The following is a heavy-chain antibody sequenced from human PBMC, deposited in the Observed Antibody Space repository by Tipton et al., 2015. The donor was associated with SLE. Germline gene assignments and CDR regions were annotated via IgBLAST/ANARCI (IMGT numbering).Heavy chain of an antibody. D-gene: IGHD3-10*01. CDR2: IYTSGST. CDR3: ARHRGSGSYGWFDP. J-gene: IGHJ5*02. V-gene: IGHV4-4*09. CDR1: GGSISSYY. Sequence: TLSLTCTVSGGSISSYYWSWVRQPPGKGLEWIGYIYTSGSTNYNPSLKSRVTISVDTSKNQFSLKLNSVTAADTAMYYCARHRGSGSYGWFDPWGQGTLVTVSS.